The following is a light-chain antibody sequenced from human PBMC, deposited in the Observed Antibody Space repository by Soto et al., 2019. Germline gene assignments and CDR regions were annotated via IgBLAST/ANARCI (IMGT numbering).Light chain of an antibody. V-gene: IGKV3-11*01. CDR3: QQRRIWPPIT. J-gene: IGKJ5*01. CDR1: QSVSSN. Sequence: EIVLTQSPGTLSLSPGERATLSCRASQSVSSNLAWYQQKPGQAPRLLIYGASNRATGIPARFSGSGSGTDFTLTISSLEPEDIAVYYCQQRRIWPPITFGQGTRLEIK. CDR2: GAS.